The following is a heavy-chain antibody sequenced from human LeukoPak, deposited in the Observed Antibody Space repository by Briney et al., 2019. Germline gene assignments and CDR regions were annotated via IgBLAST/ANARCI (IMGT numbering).Heavy chain of an antibody. V-gene: IGHV1-69*05. CDR1: GGTLSSYA. CDR2: IIPIFGTA. CDR3: ARVTLGYQDYDAFDI. D-gene: IGHD2-2*01. J-gene: IGHJ3*02. Sequence: SVKVSCKASGGTLSSYAISWVRQAPGQGLEWMGGIIPIFGTANYTQKFQGRVTITTGESTSTAYMELSSLRSEDTAVYYCARVTLGYQDYDAFDIWGQGTMVTVSS.